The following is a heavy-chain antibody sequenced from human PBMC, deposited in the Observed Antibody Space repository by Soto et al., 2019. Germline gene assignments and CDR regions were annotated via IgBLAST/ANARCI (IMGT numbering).Heavy chain of an antibody. V-gene: IGHV3-21*01. D-gene: IGHD3-22*01. Sequence: GGSLRLSCAASGFTFSSYSMNWVRQAPGKGLEWVSSISSSSSYIYYADSVKGRFTISRDNAKNSLYLQMNSLRAEDTAVYYCARDHAYYYDSSGYSNRKTNYYYYYYGMDVWGQGTTVTVSS. CDR3: ARDHAYYYDSSGYSNRKTNYYYYYYGMDV. CDR1: GFTFSSYS. CDR2: ISSSSSYI. J-gene: IGHJ6*02.